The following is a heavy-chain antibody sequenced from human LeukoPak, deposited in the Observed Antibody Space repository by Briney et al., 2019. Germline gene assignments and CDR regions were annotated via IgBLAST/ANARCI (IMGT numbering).Heavy chain of an antibody. Sequence: ASVKVSCKASGYTFTGYYMHWVRQAPGQGLEWMGWINPNSGGTNYAQKFQGRVTMTRDTSISTAYMELSRLRSDDTAVYYCASLINYYDSSGYYYHYWGQGTLVTVSS. CDR3: ASLINYYDSSGYYYHY. J-gene: IGHJ4*02. D-gene: IGHD3-22*01. V-gene: IGHV1-2*02. CDR2: INPNSGGT. CDR1: GYTFTGYY.